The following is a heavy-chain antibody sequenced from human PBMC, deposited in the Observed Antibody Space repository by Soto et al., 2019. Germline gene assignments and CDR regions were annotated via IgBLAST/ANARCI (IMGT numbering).Heavy chain of an antibody. D-gene: IGHD6-19*01. CDR3: ARDPIAVADTGYYYYGMDV. J-gene: IGHJ6*02. Sequence: PSQTLSLTCAISGDSVSSNSAAWNWIRQSPSRGLEWLGRAYYRSKWYNDYAVSVKSRITINPDTSKNQFSLQLNSVTPEDTAVYYCARDPIAVADTGYYYYGMDVWGQVTTVTVSS. V-gene: IGHV6-1*01. CDR1: GDSVSSNSAA. CDR2: AYYRSKWYN.